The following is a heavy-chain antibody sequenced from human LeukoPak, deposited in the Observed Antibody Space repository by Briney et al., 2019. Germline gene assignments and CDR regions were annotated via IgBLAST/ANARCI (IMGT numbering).Heavy chain of an antibody. V-gene: IGHV3-9*01. J-gene: IGHJ6*02. CDR2: FSLDTDRI. Sequence: GGSLRLSCVASGLTLDRYAMHWVRQGPGKGLEWVAGFSLDTDRIDYADSVRGRFTVSKDDAKKTLYLQMNNLRTEDTALYYCTKDITPGGADVWGQGITVTVSS. D-gene: IGHD3-10*01. CDR1: GLTLDRYA. CDR3: TKDITPGGADV.